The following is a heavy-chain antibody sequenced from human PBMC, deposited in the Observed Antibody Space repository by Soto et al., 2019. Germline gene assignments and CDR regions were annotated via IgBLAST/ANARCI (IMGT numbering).Heavy chain of an antibody. J-gene: IGHJ4*02. CDR2: IYYSGST. CDR3: ARQYGDSYFDY. D-gene: IGHD4-17*01. CDR1: GGSISSYY. Sequence: PSETLSLTCTVSGGSISSYYWSWIRQPPGKGLEWIGYIYYSGSTNYNPSLKSRATISVDTSKNQFSLKRSSVTAAYTAVYYCARQYGDSYFDYWGQGTLVTVSS. V-gene: IGHV4-59*08.